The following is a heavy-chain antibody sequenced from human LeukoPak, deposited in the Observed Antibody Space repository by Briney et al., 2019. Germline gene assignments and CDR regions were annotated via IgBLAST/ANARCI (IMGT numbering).Heavy chain of an antibody. CDR3: AELGITMIGGV. Sequence: GGSLRLSCAASGFTFSSQWMGWVRQAPGKGLEWVANVNQGGTEKFYVGSVKGRFTISRDNAENSLYLQMNSLRAEDTAVYYCAELGITMIGGVWGKGTTVTISS. CDR1: GFTFSSQW. V-gene: IGHV3-7*01. D-gene: IGHD3-10*02. CDR2: VNQGGTEK. J-gene: IGHJ6*04.